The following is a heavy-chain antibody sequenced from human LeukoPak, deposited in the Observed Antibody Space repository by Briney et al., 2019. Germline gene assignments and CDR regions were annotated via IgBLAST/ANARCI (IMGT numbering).Heavy chain of an antibody. CDR1: GFTFSSYW. CDR2: INSDGRST. D-gene: IGHD6-13*01. CDR3: ARDLAAAGTVPDS. V-gene: IGHV3-74*01. Sequence: PGGSLRLSCAASGFTFSSYWMHWVRQAPGKGLVWVSRINSDGRSTSYADSVRGRFTVSRDNAKNTLYLQMNSLRAEDTAVYYCARDLAAAGTVPDSWGQGTLVTVSS. J-gene: IGHJ5*01.